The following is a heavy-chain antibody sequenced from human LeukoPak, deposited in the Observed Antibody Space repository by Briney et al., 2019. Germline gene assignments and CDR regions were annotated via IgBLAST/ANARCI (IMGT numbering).Heavy chain of an antibody. Sequence: PGRSLGLSCAAPGFTFSNAWMSWVRQAPGKGLEWVGRIKSNTDGGTTDYAAPVKGRFTISRDDSKNTLYLQMNGLKTEDTAVYYCTTVRIVVVPAAIPGNYWGQGTLVTVSS. D-gene: IGHD2-2*02. CDR3: TTVRIVVVPAAIPGNY. J-gene: IGHJ4*02. CDR1: GFTFSNAW. V-gene: IGHV3-15*01. CDR2: IKSNTDGGTT.